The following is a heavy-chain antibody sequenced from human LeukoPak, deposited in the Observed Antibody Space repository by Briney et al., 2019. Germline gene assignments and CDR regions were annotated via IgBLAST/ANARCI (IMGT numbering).Heavy chain of an antibody. CDR3: ARDPQDSSSWYFDY. V-gene: IGHV3-7*01. J-gene: IGHJ4*02. Sequence: PGGSLRLSCEASGFTLSSHWMSWVRQAPGKGLEWLGNINQDGTENNSVGSVKGRFTISRDNAKNSLYLQMNSLRAEDTAVYYCARDPQDSSSWYFDYWGQGTLVTVSS. CDR1: GFTLSSHW. CDR2: INQDGTEN. D-gene: IGHD6-13*01.